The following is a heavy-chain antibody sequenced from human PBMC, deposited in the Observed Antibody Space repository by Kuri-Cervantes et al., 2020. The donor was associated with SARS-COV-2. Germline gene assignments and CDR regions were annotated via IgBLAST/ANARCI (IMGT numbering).Heavy chain of an antibody. V-gene: IGHV1-69*13. Sequence: SVKVSCKASGGTFSSYAISWVRQAPGQGLEWMGGIIPIFGTANYAQKYQGRVTITADESTSTAYMELSSLRSDDTAGYYCARFGPHSYGYGFWFDPWGQGTLVTVSS. CDR3: ARFGPHSYGYGFWFDP. CDR2: IIPIFGTA. CDR1: GGTFSSYA. J-gene: IGHJ5*02. D-gene: IGHD5-18*01.